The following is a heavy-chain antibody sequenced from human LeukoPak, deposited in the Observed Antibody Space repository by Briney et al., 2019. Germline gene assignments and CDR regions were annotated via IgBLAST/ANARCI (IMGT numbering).Heavy chain of an antibody. J-gene: IGHJ4*02. Sequence: GASVKVSCKASGYTFTGYYMHWVRQAPGQGLEWMGWINPNSGGTNYAQKFQGRVTMTRDTSISTAYMELSRQRSDDTAVYYCARVTGYCSSTSCYTFDYWGQGTLVTVSS. CDR3: ARVTGYCSSTSCYTFDY. V-gene: IGHV1-2*02. CDR2: INPNSGGT. D-gene: IGHD2-2*02. CDR1: GYTFTGYY.